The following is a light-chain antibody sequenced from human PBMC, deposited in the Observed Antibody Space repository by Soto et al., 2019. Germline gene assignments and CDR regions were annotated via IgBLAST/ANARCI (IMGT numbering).Light chain of an antibody. CDR2: EGS. CDR3: CSYAGGSTSVV. J-gene: IGLJ2*01. CDR1: SSDVGFYNL. V-gene: IGLV2-23*01. Sequence: QSALTQPASVSGSPGQSITISCTGTSSDVGFYNLVSWYQQHPGKAPKLMIYEGSKRPSGVSNRFSGSKSGNTASLTISGLQADDEADYYCCSYAGGSTSVVFGGGTKLTVL.